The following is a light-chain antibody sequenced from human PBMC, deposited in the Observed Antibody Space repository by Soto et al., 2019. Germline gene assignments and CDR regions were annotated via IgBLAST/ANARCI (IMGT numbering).Light chain of an antibody. V-gene: IGLV1-44*01. J-gene: IGLJ3*02. CDR2: TNN. CDR3: AAWDDSLNALV. CDR1: SSNIGSNA. Sequence: QSVLTQPPSASGTPGQRVTISCSGASSNIGSNAANWYQQLPGTAPQLLIYTNNERPSGVPDRFSGSKSGTSASLAITGLQSEDEADYHCAAWDDSLNALVFGGGTQLTVL.